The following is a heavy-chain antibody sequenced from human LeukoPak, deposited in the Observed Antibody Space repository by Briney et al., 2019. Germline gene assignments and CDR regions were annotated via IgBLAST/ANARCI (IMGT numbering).Heavy chain of an antibody. CDR3: ARGVAAAGTKGNWFDP. CDR1: GGSFSGYY. V-gene: IGHV4-34*09. J-gene: IGHJ5*02. CDR2: INHSGST. D-gene: IGHD6-13*01. Sequence: SETLSLTCAVYGGSFSGYYWSWIRQPPGKGLEWIGEINHSGSTNYNPSLKSRVTISVDTSKNQFSLKLSSVTAADTAVYYCARGVAAAGTKGNWFDPWGQGTLVTVSS.